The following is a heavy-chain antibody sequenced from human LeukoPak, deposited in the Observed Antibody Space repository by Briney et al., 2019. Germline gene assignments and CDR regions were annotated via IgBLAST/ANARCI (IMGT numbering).Heavy chain of an antibody. D-gene: IGHD1-26*01. CDR3: VRLGGNDSDY. CDR2: IRSNGGST. Sequence: GGSLRLSCSASGFTFSDYSMHWVRQAPGKGLEYVSAIRSNGGSTNYADSVKGRFTISRDNSKNTLYLQMSSLRVEDTAVYYCVRLGGNDSDYWGQGTLVTVSS. V-gene: IGHV3-64D*06. J-gene: IGHJ4*02. CDR1: GFTFSDYS.